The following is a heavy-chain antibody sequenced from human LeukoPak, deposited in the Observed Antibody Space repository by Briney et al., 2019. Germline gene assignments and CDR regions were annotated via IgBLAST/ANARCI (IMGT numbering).Heavy chain of an antibody. CDR2: INHSGST. D-gene: IGHD4-23*01. Sequence: SETLSLTCAVYGGSFSGYYWSWIRQPPGKGLGWIGEINHSGSTNYNPSLKSRVTISVDTSKNQFSLKLSSVTAADTAVYYCARGLRGGSYGMDVWGQGTTVTVSS. CDR1: GGSFSGYY. V-gene: IGHV4-34*01. CDR3: ARGLRGGSYGMDV. J-gene: IGHJ6*02.